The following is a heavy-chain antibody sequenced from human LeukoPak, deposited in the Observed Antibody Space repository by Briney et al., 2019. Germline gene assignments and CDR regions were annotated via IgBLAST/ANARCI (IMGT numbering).Heavy chain of an antibody. CDR1: GYTFSSYG. Sequence: ASVKLSCKASGYTFSSYGISWVPQAPGQGLKWMGWISAYNGNTNYAQKFQGRVTMTTDTSTSTAYKELRSLRSDNTAVYYCARDLGLYGDYVYWFDPWGEGTLGTVSS. J-gene: IGHJ5*02. V-gene: IGHV1-18*01. D-gene: IGHD4-17*01. CDR2: ISAYNGNT. CDR3: ARDLGLYGDYVYWFDP.